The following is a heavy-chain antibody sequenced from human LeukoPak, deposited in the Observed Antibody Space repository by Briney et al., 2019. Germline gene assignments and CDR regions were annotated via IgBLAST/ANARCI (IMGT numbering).Heavy chain of an antibody. CDR2: IISILGIA. J-gene: IGHJ6*02. D-gene: IGHD6-13*01. V-gene: IGHV1-69*04. Sequence: SVKVSCKASGGTFSSYAISWVRQAPGQGLEWMGRIISILGIANYAQKFQGRVTITADKSTSTAYMELSSLRSEDTAVYYCARDLSRYSSSWYPNYYYYGMDVWGQGTTVTVSS. CDR1: GGTFSSYA. CDR3: ARDLSRYSSSWYPNYYYYGMDV.